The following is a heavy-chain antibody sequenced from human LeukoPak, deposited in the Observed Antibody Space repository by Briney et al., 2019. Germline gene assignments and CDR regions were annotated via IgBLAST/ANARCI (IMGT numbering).Heavy chain of an antibody. Sequence: PGRSLRLSCAASGFTFSSYGMHWVRQAPGKGLEWVAVISYDGSNKYYADSVKGRFTISRDNSKNTLYLQMNSLRAEDTAVYYCARDRQASDGELDYWGQGTLVTVSS. D-gene: IGHD2-21*02. CDR2: ISYDGSNK. CDR1: GFTFSSYG. J-gene: IGHJ4*02. CDR3: ARDRQASDGELDY. V-gene: IGHV3-30*03.